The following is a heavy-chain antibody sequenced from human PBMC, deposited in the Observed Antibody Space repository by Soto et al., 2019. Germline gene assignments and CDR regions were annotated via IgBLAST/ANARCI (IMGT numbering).Heavy chain of an antibody. Sequence: QVQLQESGPGLVKPSQTLSLTCTVSGGSISRGGYYWSWIRQHPGKGLEWIGYLYYSGGTYYNPAFKSGGNLSVDTSEARFSLRWSSVTAAGTAVYYCAGRDSGYADLLDVWGKGTTVTVSS. CDR3: AGRDSGYADLLDV. CDR2: LYYSGGT. J-gene: IGHJ6*04. CDR1: GGSISRGGYY. D-gene: IGHD5-12*01. V-gene: IGHV4-31*03.